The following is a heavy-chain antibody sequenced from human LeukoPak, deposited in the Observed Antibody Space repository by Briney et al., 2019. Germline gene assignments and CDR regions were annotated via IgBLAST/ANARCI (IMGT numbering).Heavy chain of an antibody. V-gene: IGHV1-69*05. CDR2: IIPIFGTA. D-gene: IGHD3-3*01. CDR1: GGTFSSYA. Sequence: SVKVSCKASGGTFSSYAISWVRQAPGQGLEWMGRIIPIFGTANYAQKFQGRVTITTDESTSTAYMELSSLRSDDAAVYYCARDRLRTYYDFWSGYYDYYMDVWGKGTTVTVSS. J-gene: IGHJ6*03. CDR3: ARDRLRTYYDFWSGYYDYYMDV.